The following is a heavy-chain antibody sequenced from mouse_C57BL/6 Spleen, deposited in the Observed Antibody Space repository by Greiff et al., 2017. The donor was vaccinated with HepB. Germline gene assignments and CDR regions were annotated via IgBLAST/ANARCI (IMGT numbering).Heavy chain of an antibody. Sequence: EVQLQQSGPELVKPGASVKISCKASGYTFTDYYMNWVKQSHGKSLEWIGDINPNNGGTSYNQKFKGKATLTVDKSSSTAYMELRSLTSEDSAVYYCARGTVVAEDYAMDYWGQGTSVTVSS. D-gene: IGHD1-1*01. CDR2: INPNNGGT. CDR3: ARGTVVAEDYAMDY. V-gene: IGHV1-26*01. CDR1: GYTFTDYY. J-gene: IGHJ4*01.